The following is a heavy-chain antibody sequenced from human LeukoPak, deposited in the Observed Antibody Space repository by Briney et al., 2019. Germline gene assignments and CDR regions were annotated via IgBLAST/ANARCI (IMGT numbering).Heavy chain of an antibody. CDR1: GGSISSYY. V-gene: IGHV4-59*01. D-gene: IGHD3-22*01. J-gene: IGHJ5*02. CDR2: IYYSGST. Sequence: ASETLSLTCTVSGGSISSYYWSWIRQPPGKGLEWIGYIYYSGSTNYNPSLKSRVTISVDTSRNQFSLKLSSVTAADTAVYYCARTVVGYYYDSSGYRWFDPWGQGTLVTVSS. CDR3: ARTVVGYYYDSSGYRWFDP.